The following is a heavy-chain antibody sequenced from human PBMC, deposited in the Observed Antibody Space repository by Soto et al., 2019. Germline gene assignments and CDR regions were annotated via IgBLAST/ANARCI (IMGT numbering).Heavy chain of an antibody. D-gene: IGHD6-6*01. CDR2: ISSNGVGT. J-gene: IGHJ6*03. CDR1: GFTLGGYA. V-gene: IGHV3-64*01. CDR3: ARRARPDFYYMDV. Sequence: EVQLAESGGGLAQPGGSLRLSCAASGFTLGGYAMDWVRQAPGKGLEYVSGISSNGVGTYYANSVQGRFTISRDNSNNTVCLQMGSLRPEDMAVYYCARRARPDFYYMDVWGKGSTVSVSS.